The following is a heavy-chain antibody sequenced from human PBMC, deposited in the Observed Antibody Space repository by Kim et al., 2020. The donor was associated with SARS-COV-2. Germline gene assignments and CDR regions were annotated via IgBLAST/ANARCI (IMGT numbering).Heavy chain of an antibody. CDR2: IKSKTDGGTT. CDR1: GFTFSNAW. D-gene: IGHD3-10*01. V-gene: IGHV3-15*01. Sequence: GGSLRLSCAASGFTFSNAWMSWVRQAPGKGLEWVGRIKSKTDGGTTDYAAPVKGRFTISRDDSKNTLYLQMNSLKTEDTAVYYCTTDGMGFSFIMVRGSGPDYWGQGTLVTVSS. J-gene: IGHJ4*02. CDR3: TTDGMGFSFIMVRGSGPDY.